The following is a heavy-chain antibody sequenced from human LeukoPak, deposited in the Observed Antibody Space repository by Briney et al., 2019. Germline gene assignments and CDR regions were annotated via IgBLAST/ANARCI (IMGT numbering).Heavy chain of an antibody. J-gene: IGHJ4*02. CDR1: GFTFSSYA. CDR2: ISGSGGST. Sequence: GGPLRLSCAASGFTFSSYAMSWVRRAPGKGLEWVSAISGSGGSTYYADSVKGRFTISRDNSKNTLYLQMNSLRAEDTAVYYCAKVAYDYGDYFDYWGQGTLVTVSS. V-gene: IGHV3-23*01. D-gene: IGHD4-17*01. CDR3: AKVAYDYGDYFDY.